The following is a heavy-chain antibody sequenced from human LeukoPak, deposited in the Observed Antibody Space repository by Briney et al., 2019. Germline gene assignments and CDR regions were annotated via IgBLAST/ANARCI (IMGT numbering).Heavy chain of an antibody. V-gene: IGHV3-21*01. J-gene: IGHJ4*02. Sequence: PGGSLRLSCAASGFTFSSYSMNWVRQAPGKGLEWVSSISSSSSYIYYADSVKGRFTISRDNAKNSLYLQMNSLRAEDTAVYYCARSPHSNGDRGDYWGQGTLVTVSS. D-gene: IGHD4-17*01. CDR1: GFTFSSYS. CDR2: ISSSSSYI. CDR3: ARSPHSNGDRGDY.